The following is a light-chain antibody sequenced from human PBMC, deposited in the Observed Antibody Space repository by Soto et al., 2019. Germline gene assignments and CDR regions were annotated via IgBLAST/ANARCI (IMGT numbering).Light chain of an antibody. CDR1: SSNIGSNT. Sequence: QSVLTQPPSASGTPGQRVTISCSGSSSNIGSNTVNWYQQLPGTAPKLLICRNNQRPSGVPDRFSGSKSGTSASLAISGLQSEDEADYYCGTWDDSLNGPVCGGGTKLTVL. CDR3: GTWDDSLNGPV. J-gene: IGLJ3*02. CDR2: RNN. V-gene: IGLV1-44*01.